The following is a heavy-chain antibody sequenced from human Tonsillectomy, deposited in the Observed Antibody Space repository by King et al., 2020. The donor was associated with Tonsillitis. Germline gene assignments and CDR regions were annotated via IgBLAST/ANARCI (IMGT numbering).Heavy chain of an antibody. CDR1: GGTFSSSA. CDR3: ARENDDQGGSFDI. J-gene: IGHJ3*02. CDR2: IIPMFGTT. Sequence: VQLVESGAEVKKPGSSVKVSCKASGGTFSSSAISWVRQVPGQGLEWMGGIIPMFGTTNYAQKFQARVTITADESTSTAYMELSSLTSEDTAVYYCARENDDQGGSFDIWGQGTTVTVSS. D-gene: IGHD2-15*01. V-gene: IGHV1-69*01.